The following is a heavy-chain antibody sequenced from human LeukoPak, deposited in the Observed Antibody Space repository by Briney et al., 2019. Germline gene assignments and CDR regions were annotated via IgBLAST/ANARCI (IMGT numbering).Heavy chain of an antibody. D-gene: IGHD1-26*01. Sequence: PSETLSLTCTVSGGSISSSSYYWGWIRQPPGKGLEWVGSIYYRGSTYYNPSLKSRVTISVDTSKNQFSLKLSSVTAADTAVYYCARLSMSKREPEGYFDYWGKGTLVTVSS. CDR2: IYYRGST. CDR3: ARLSMSKREPEGYFDY. V-gene: IGHV4-39*01. CDR1: GGSISSSSYY. J-gene: IGHJ4*02.